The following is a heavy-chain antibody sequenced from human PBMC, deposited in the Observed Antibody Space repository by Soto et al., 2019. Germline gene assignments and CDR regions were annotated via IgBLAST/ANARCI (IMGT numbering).Heavy chain of an antibody. CDR1: GYTFTSYG. CDR3: ATSGYSYGPYYFDY. J-gene: IGHJ4*02. CDR2: ISAYNGNT. Sequence: ASVKVSCKDSGYTFTSYGISWVRQAPGQGLEWMGWISAYNGNTNYAQKLQGRVTMTTDTSTSTAYMELRSLRSDDTAVYYCATSGYSYGPYYFDYWGQGTLVTVSS. D-gene: IGHD5-18*01. V-gene: IGHV1-18*01.